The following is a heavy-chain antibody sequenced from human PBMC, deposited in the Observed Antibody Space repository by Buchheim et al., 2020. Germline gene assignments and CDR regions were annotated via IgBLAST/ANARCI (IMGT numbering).Heavy chain of an antibody. CDR2: ISSSGSTI. CDR1: GFTFSSYE. V-gene: IGHV3-48*03. J-gene: IGHJ5*02. CDR3: ARSPGIALAYNWFDP. Sequence: EVQLVESGGGLVQPGGSLRLSCAASGFTFSSYEMNWVRQAPGKGLEWVSYISSSGSTIYYADSVKGRLTICRDNEKKSLYLQMNSLRAEDTAVYYCARSPGIALAYNWFDPWGQGTL. D-gene: IGHD6-13*01.